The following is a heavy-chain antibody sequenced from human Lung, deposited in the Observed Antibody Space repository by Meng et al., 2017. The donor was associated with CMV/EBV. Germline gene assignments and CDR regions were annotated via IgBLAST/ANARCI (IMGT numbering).Heavy chain of an antibody. J-gene: IGHJ6*02. CDR2: IYYSGST. D-gene: IGHD2-2*01. CDR1: GHPITTYY. CDR3: GRDRAAIGYLYYVMDG. Sequence: SETXSLXCTVSGHPITTYYWSWIRQPPGKGLEWIGYIYYSGSTNYNPSLRSRVSISVDTSKDQFSLELSSVNAADTAIYYCGRDRAAIGYLYYVMDGWGHGTXVTVSS. V-gene: IGHV4-59*01.